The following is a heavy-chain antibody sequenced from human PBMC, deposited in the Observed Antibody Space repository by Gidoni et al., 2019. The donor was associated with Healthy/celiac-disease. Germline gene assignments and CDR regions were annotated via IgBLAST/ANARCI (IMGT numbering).Heavy chain of an antibody. J-gene: IGHJ4*02. CDR2: IYPGDSDT. V-gene: IGHV5-51*01. CDR3: ASSSKFAYCSGGSCYSYVFDY. Sequence: EVQLVQSGAEVKKPGESLKISCKGSGYSFTSYWIGWVRQMPGKGLEWMGIIYPGDSDTRYSPSFQGQVTISADKSISTAYLQWSSLKASDTAMYYCASSSKFAYCSGGSCYSYVFDYWGQGTLVTVSS. D-gene: IGHD2-15*01. CDR1: GYSFTSYW.